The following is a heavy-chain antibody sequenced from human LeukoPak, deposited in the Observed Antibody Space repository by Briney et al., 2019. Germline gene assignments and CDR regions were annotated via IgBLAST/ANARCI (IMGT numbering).Heavy chain of an antibody. D-gene: IGHD3-22*01. CDR1: GVSFSGYY. CDR3: ARESYDSSGYYYGYFDY. CDR2: INHSGST. J-gene: IGHJ4*02. Sequence: PSETLSLTCAGYGVSFSGYYWSWIRQPPGKGLEWIGEINHSGSTNYNPSLKRRVTISVDTSKNQFSLKLSSVTAADTAVYYCARESYDSSGYYYGYFDYWGQGTLVTVSS. V-gene: IGHV4-34*01.